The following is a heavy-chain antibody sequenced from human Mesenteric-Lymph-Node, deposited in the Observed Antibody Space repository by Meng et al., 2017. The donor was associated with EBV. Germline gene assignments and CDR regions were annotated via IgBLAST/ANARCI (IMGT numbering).Heavy chain of an antibody. CDR1: GGSISNDGYS. D-gene: IGHD4-17*01. J-gene: IGHJ5*02. CDR3: ARASVYGDYDNWFDP. V-gene: IGHV4-30-2*01. Sequence: LKRQEPGSGLGKPSQTLSLTCAVSGGSISNDGYSWSWIRQPPGKGLEWIGYIYHSGSTYSNPSLKSRVTISVDRSKNQFSLKLNSVTAADTAVYYCARASVYGDYDNWFDPWGQGTLVTVSS. CDR2: IYHSGST.